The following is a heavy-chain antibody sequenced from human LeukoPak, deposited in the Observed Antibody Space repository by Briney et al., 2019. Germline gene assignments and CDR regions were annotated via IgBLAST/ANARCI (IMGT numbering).Heavy chain of an antibody. CDR2: ISSSGSTI. Sequence: PGGSLRLSCAASGFTFSDYYMSWIRQAPGKGLEWVSYISSSGSTIYYADSVKGRFTISRDNSKNTLYLQMNSLRAEDTAVYYCARGYYYDSSEGFDYWGQGTLVTVSS. CDR3: ARGYYYDSSEGFDY. J-gene: IGHJ4*02. V-gene: IGHV3-11*01. CDR1: GFTFSDYY. D-gene: IGHD3-22*01.